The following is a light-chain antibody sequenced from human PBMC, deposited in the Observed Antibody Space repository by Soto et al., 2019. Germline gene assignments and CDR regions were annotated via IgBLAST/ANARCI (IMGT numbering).Light chain of an antibody. Sequence: QSALTQPASVSGSPGQSITISCTGTSSDVGSYNLVSWYQQHPGKAPKLMIYEGSQRPSGVSNRFSGSKSGNTASLTISGLQAEDVADYYCCSYASSSSYVFGTGTKLTVL. CDR2: EGS. CDR3: CSYASSSSYV. V-gene: IGLV2-23*01. CDR1: SSDVGSYNL. J-gene: IGLJ1*01.